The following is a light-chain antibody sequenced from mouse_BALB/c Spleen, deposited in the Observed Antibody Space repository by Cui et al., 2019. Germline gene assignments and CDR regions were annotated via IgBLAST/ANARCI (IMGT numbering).Light chain of an antibody. CDR1: SSVSSSY. V-gene: IGKV4-74*01. Sequence: QIVLTQSPAFMSASLGERVTMTCTASSSVSSSYLHWYQQKPGSSPKLWIYSTSNLASGVPARFSGSGSGTSYSLTISSMEAEDAATYYCHQYHRSPFTFGSGTKLEMK. CDR2: STS. CDR3: HQYHRSPFT. J-gene: IGKJ4*01.